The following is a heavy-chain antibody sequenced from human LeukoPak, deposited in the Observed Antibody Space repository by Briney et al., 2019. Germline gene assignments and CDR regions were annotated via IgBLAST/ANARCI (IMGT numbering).Heavy chain of an antibody. D-gene: IGHD6-6*01. V-gene: IGHV3-23*01. J-gene: IGHJ4*02. Sequence: GGSLRLSCAPSGFTFSSYAMNWVRQSRGKGVEWVSGISGNGGSTYYADSVEGLFTIPRDNSKNTLYLQINPLRAEDTALYYFAKFAVAYSSPSINYFDYWGQGTLVTVSS. CDR1: GFTFSSYA. CDR2: ISGNGGST. CDR3: AKFAVAYSSPSINYFDY.